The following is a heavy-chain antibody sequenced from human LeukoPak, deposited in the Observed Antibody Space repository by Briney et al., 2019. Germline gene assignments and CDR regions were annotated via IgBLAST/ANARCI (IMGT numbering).Heavy chain of an antibody. CDR3: ARPNEDYDILTGYYAGDAFDI. V-gene: IGHV1-46*01. Sequence: ASVKVSCKTSGYTFTEFVITWVRQAPGQGLEWMGIINPSGGSTSYAQKFQGRVTMTRDMSTSTVYMELSSLRSEDTAVYYCARPNEDYDILTGYYAGDAFDIWGQGTMVTVSS. D-gene: IGHD3-9*01. CDR2: INPSGGST. CDR1: GYTFTEFV. J-gene: IGHJ3*02.